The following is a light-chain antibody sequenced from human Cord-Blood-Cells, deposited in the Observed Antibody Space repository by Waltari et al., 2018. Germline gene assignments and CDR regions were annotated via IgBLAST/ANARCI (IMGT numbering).Light chain of an antibody. Sequence: EIVLTQSPATLSLSPGETPTLSSRASQSVNSSLACYQQKPGQAPRLLIYDASNRATVIPARFSGSGSGTYFTLTISSLEHEDFAVYYWQQRSNWITFGQGTRLEIK. CDR2: DAS. J-gene: IGKJ5*01. CDR1: QSVNSS. V-gene: IGKV3-11*01. CDR3: QQRSNWIT.